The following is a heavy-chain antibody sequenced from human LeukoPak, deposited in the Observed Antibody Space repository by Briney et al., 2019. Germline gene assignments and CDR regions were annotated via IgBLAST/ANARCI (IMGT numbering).Heavy chain of an antibody. V-gene: IGHV3-64*01. CDR1: GFTFSSYA. CDR3: ARSGMVAVAGFDY. Sequence: GGSLRLSCAASGFTFSSYAMHWVRQAPGKGLEYVSAISSNGGSTYYANSVKGRFTISRDNSKNTLYLQMGSLRAEDMAVYYCARSGMVAVAGFDYWGQGTLVTVSS. CDR2: ISSNGGST. J-gene: IGHJ4*02. D-gene: IGHD6-19*01.